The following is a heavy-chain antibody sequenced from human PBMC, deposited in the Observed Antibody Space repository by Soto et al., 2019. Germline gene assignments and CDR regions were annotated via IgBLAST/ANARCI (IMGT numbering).Heavy chain of an antibody. CDR2: IHHSGST. CDR3: ARGRGTSTYYYGMDV. J-gene: IGHJ6*02. CDR1: GGFFSGYH. V-gene: IGHV4-34*01. Sequence: SETLSLTCAVYGGFFSGYHWRWIRQAPGKGLEWIGEIHHSGSTNYNPSLTSRVTISVDTSKNQFSLKLSSVTAADTAVYYCARGRGTSTYYYGMDVWGQGTTVTVSS. D-gene: IGHD1-1*01.